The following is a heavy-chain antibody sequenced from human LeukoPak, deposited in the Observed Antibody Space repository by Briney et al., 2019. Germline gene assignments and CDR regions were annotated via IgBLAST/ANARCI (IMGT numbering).Heavy chain of an antibody. V-gene: IGHV1-3*01. Sequence: GASVKVSCKASGYTFTSYAMHWVRQAPGQRLEWMGWINAGNGNTKYSQKFQGRVTITRDTSASTAYMELSSLRSEDTAVYYCARDSRYNWNSSNYYGMDVWGQGTTVTVSS. CDR1: GYTFTSYA. CDR2: INAGNGNT. CDR3: ARDSRYNWNSSNYYGMDV. D-gene: IGHD1-1*01. J-gene: IGHJ6*02.